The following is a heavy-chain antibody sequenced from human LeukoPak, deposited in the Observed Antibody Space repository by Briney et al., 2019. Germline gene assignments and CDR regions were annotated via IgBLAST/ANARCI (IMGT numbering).Heavy chain of an antibody. D-gene: IGHD3-22*01. V-gene: IGHV1-69*05. CDR2: IIPIFGTA. CDR1: GGTFSSYA. CDR3: AREGYYYDSSGQYFQH. J-gene: IGHJ1*01. Sequence: ASVKVSCKASGGTFSSYAISWVRQAPGQGLEWMGGIIPIFGTANYAQKFQGRVTITTDESTSTAYMELSSLRSEDTAVYYCAREGYYYDSSGQYFQHWGQGTLVTVSS.